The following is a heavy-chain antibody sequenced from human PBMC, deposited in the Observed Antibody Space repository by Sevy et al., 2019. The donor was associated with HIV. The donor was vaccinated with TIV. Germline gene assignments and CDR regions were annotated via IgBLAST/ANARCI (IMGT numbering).Heavy chain of an antibody. D-gene: IGHD5-12*01. V-gene: IGHV3-33*06. CDR2: IWYDGSKI. Sequence: GGSLRLSCAASGFTFSNYAMHWVRQAPGKGLAWVAVIWYDGSKIFYADSVKGRFTISRDNSESTLYLQMNSLRAEDTALYHCAKGGPNSGYDYDFDYWGQGTLVTVSS. CDR1: GFTFSNYA. J-gene: IGHJ4*02. CDR3: AKGGPNSGYDYDFDY.